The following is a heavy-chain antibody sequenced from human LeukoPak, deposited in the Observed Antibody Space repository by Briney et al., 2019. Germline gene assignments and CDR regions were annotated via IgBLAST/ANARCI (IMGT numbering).Heavy chain of an antibody. V-gene: IGHV3-7*01. Sequence: PGESLRLSCTASGFTFSNFWMGWVRQAPGKGLEWVANIKQDETEKFYLGSVKGRFTISRDNSKNTLFLQMNSLRTEDTAVYFCARWGNDYSQFDSWGQGTLVTVS. CDR2: IKQDETEK. J-gene: IGHJ4*02. CDR3: ARWGNDYSQFDS. CDR1: GFTFSNFW. D-gene: IGHD4-11*01.